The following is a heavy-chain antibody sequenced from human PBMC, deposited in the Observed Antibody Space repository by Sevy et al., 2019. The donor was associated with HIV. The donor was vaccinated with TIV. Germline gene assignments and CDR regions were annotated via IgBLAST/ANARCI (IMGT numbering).Heavy chain of an antibody. CDR2: ISSSSSTI. CDR1: GFTFSSYS. CDR3: AREDTFLEWLLYPTYAFDI. Sequence: GGSLRLSCAASGFTFSSYSMNWVRQAPGKGLEWISYISSSSSTIYYADSVKGRFTISRDNAKNSLYLQMKSLRAEDTAVYYCAREDTFLEWLLYPTYAFDIWGQGTMVTVSS. D-gene: IGHD3-3*02. J-gene: IGHJ3*02. V-gene: IGHV3-48*01.